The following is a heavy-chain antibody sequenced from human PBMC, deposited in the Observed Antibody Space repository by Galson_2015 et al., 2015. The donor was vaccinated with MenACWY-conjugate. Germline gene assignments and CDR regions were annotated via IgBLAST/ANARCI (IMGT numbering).Heavy chain of an antibody. CDR3: ARGPRGQLPGVDFDY. J-gene: IGHJ4*02. V-gene: IGHV3-7*03. Sequence: SLRLSCAASGFTLSSYWMSWARQAPGKGLEWVASINQDGNDKEYLDSVKGRFTISRDNARNSLYLQMNSLRAEDTAIYYCARGPRGQLPGVDFDYWGQGTLVTVSS. CDR2: INQDGNDK. CDR1: GFTLSSYW. D-gene: IGHD1-26*01.